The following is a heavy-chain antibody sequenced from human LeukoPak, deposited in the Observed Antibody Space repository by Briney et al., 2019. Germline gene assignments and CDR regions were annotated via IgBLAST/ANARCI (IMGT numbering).Heavy chain of an antibody. CDR3: ARDRAAATRYFDY. CDR1: GMTFSKHW. CDR2: IKTDGRTT. D-gene: IGHD6-13*01. J-gene: IGHJ4*02. Sequence: GGPLRLSCAASGMTFSKHWMHWVRQAPGKGLVWVSLIKTDGRTTIYADSVKGRFTISRDNGKSTLYLQMNSLRAEDTAVYYCARDRAAATRYFDYWGQGTLVTVSS. V-gene: IGHV3-74*01.